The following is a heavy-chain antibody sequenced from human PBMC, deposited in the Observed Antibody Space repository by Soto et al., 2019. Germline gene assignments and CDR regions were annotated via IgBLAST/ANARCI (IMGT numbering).Heavy chain of an antibody. V-gene: IGHV1-18*01. D-gene: IGHD4-17*01. Sequence: QVQLVQSGAEVKKPGASVKVSCKASGYTFTSYGIIWVRQAPGQGLERMGWISAYNGNTNYAQKLQGRVTMTTDTSTSTAYMELRSLRSDDTAVYYCARTVTYPSIRYYYYGMDVWGQGTTVTVSS. CDR1: GYTFTSYG. CDR3: ARTVTYPSIRYYYYGMDV. CDR2: ISAYNGNT. J-gene: IGHJ6*02.